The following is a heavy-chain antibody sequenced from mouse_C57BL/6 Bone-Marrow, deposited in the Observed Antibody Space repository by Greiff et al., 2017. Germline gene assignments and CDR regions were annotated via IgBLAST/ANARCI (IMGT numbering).Heavy chain of an antibody. CDR1: GYTFTSYW. J-gene: IGHJ1*03. D-gene: IGHD1-1*01. Sequence: QVQLQQPGTELVKPGASVKLSCKASGYTFTSYWMHWVKQRPGQGLEWIGNINPSNGGTNYNEKFKSKATLTVAKSSSTAYVQISSLTSEDYAVYYCARDHYYGSSYGYFDVWGTGTTVTVSS. V-gene: IGHV1-53*01. CDR3: ARDHYYGSSYGYFDV. CDR2: INPSNGGT.